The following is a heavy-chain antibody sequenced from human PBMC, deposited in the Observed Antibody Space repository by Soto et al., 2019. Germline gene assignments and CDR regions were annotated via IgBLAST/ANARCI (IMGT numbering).Heavy chain of an antibody. J-gene: IGHJ6*02. V-gene: IGHV1-8*01. CDR3: ARGGGSIAARPDYYNGMDV. D-gene: IGHD6-6*01. Sequence: ASVKVSCKASGYTFTSYDINWVRQATGQGLEWMGWMNPNSGNTGYAQKFQGRVTMTRNTSISTAYMELSSLRSEDTAVYYCARGGGSIAARPDYYNGMDVWGQGTTVTVSS. CDR1: GYTFTSYD. CDR2: MNPNSGNT.